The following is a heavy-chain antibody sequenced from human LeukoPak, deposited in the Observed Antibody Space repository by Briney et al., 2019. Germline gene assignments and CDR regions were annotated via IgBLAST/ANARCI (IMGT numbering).Heavy chain of an antibody. CDR3: ATPGGSYWS. CDR2: ISGSGGNT. Sequence: GGSLRLSCAASGFTFSSYAMSWVRQAPGKGLEWVSAISGSGGNTYFADSVKGRFTISRENSKNTLYLQMNSLRAEDTAVYYCATPGGSYWSWGQGTLVTVSS. J-gene: IGHJ5*02. V-gene: IGHV3-23*01. CDR1: GFTFSSYA. D-gene: IGHD1-26*01.